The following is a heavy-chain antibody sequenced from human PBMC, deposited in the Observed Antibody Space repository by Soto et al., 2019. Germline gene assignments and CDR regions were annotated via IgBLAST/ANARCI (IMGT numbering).Heavy chain of an antibody. J-gene: IGHJ4*02. D-gene: IGHD6-25*01. Sequence: PGGPLSHSCAASGFTFSSYAMRWVRQAPGKGLEWVSAISGSGGSTYYADSVKGRFTISRDNSKNMLYLQMNSLRADDSAVYFCAKDSSAAFDYWGQGTVVTVSS. CDR1: GFTFSSYA. CDR3: AKDSSAAFDY. CDR2: ISGSGGST. V-gene: IGHV3-23*01.